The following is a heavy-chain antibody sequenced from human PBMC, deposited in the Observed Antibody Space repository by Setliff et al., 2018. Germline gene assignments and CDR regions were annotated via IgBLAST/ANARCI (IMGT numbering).Heavy chain of an antibody. CDR3: ARGPPGYYYYMNV. Sequence: PSETLSLTCTVSDVSISGYYWSWIRQPPGKGLEWIGYLYYSGNTNYNPSLKSRVTISGDTSQNYFSLKLTSVTEADTAVYYCARGPPGYYYYMNVWGQGTTVTVSS. V-gene: IGHV4-59*01. CDR2: LYYSGNT. J-gene: IGHJ6*03. CDR1: DVSISGYY.